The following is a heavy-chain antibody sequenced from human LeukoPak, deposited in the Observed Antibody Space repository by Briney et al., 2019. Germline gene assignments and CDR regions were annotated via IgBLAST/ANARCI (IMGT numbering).Heavy chain of an antibody. CDR1: GFNVSSNY. CDR3: ARGLAGATIGGY. V-gene: IGHV3-53*01. CDR2: IYIGGST. D-gene: IGHD1-26*01. J-gene: IGHJ4*02. Sequence: PGGSLRLSCAASGFNVSSNYMNWVRQAPGKGLEWVSVIYIGGSTYYADSVKGRFTISRDNSKNTLFLQMNSLRAEDTAVYYCARGLAGATIGGYWGQGTLVTVSS.